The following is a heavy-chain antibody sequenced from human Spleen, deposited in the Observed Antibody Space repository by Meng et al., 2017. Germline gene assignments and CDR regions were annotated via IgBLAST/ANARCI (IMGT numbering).Heavy chain of an antibody. D-gene: IGHD5-18*01. J-gene: IGHJ4*02. CDR2: MNTDGSTR. Sequence: GESLKISCAASGFTFSSYWMEWVRQVPGKGLVWVSHMNTDGSTRRYADSVRGRFTISRDNAKNSLYLQMNSLRAEDTAVYYCARDGGDLDTACVDYWGQGTLVTVSS. CDR3: ARDGGDLDTACVDY. CDR1: GFTFSSYW. V-gene: IGHV3-74*01.